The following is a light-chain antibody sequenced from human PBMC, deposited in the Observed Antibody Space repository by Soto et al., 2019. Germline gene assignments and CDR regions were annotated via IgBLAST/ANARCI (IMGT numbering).Light chain of an antibody. CDR1: QSISSW. Sequence: DIQMTQSPSTLSASVGDRVTITYRASQSISSWLAWYQQKPGKAPKLLIYKASSLESGVPSRFSGSGSGTEFTLTISSLQPDDFATYYCQQSNSYSKTFGQGTKVEIK. CDR2: KAS. V-gene: IGKV1-5*03. J-gene: IGKJ1*01. CDR3: QQSNSYSKT.